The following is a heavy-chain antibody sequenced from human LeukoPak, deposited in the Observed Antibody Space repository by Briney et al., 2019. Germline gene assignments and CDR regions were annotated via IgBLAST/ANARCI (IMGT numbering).Heavy chain of an antibody. V-gene: IGHV4-34*01. CDR1: GGSFSGYY. CDR3: ARGRDIRYFDSSGPLGY. J-gene: IGHJ4*02. Sequence: SETLSLTCAVYGGSFSGYYWSWIRQPPGKGLEWIGEINHSGSTNYNPSLKSRVTISADTSKDQFSLKLSSVTAADTAVYYCARGRDIRYFDSSGPLGYWGQGTLVTVSS. CDR2: INHSGST. D-gene: IGHD3-22*01.